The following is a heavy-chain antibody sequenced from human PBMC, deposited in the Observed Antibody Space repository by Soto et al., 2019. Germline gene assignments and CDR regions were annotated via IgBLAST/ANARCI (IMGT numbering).Heavy chain of an antibody. V-gene: IGHV1-18*01. CDR3: ARDRVDVLLWFGELYP. J-gene: IGHJ5*02. D-gene: IGHD3-10*01. Sequence: QVQLVQSGAEVKKPGASVKVSCKASGYTFTSYGISWVRQAPGRGLEWMGWISAYNGNTNYAQKLQGRVTMTTDTSTSTAYMELRSLRSDDTAVYYCARDRVDVLLWFGELYPWGQGTLVTVSS. CDR1: GYTFTSYG. CDR2: ISAYNGNT.